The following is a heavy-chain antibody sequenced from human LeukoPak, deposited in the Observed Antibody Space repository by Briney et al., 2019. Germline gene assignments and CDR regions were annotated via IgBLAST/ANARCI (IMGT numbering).Heavy chain of an antibody. CDR2: ISSSSAYI. Sequence: GGSLRLSCAASGSTFSTYSMNWVRQAPGKGLEWVSSISSSSAYIYYADSVKGRFTISRDNAENSLYLQMNSLRVEDTAVYYCARAPTVVGYCSSSSCQADYWGQGTLVTVSP. J-gene: IGHJ4*02. D-gene: IGHD2-2*01. CDR3: ARAPTVVGYCSSSSCQADY. V-gene: IGHV3-21*01. CDR1: GSTFSTYS.